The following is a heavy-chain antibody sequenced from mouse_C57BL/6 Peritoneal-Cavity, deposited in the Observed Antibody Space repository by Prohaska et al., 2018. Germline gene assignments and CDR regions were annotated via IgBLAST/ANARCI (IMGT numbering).Heavy chain of an antibody. V-gene: IGHV1-50*01. D-gene: IGHD2-2*01. J-gene: IGHJ2*01. CDR3: ASMVTTGGNY. CDR1: GYTFTSYW. Sequence: GASVKLSCKASGYTFTSYWMQRVKQRPGQGLEWIGEIDPSASYTNYNQKFKGKATLTVDTSSSTAYMQLSSLTSEDSAVYYCASMVTTGGNYWGQGTTLTGSS. CDR2: IDPSASYT.